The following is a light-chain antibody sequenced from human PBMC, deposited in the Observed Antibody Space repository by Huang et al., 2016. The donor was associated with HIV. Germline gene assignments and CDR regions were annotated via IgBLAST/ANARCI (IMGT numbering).Light chain of an antibody. CDR2: ELS. CDR3: MQCKQLPYT. Sequence: DIVMTQTPLSLSVTPGQPASISCKSSQGLLYREKIYLYWYLQKPGQSPQLLMYELSIRFSGVPDRFSGSGSPTDFTLKISRVETEDVGVYYCMQCKQLPYTFGQGTRLEIK. V-gene: IGKV2-29*02. CDR1: QGLLYREKIY. J-gene: IGKJ2*01.